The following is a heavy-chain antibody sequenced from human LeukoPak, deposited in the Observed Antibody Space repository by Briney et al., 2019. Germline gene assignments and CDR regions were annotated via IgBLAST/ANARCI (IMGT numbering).Heavy chain of an antibody. CDR1: GYTFIDYW. Sequence: ASVKVSCKASGYTFIDYWIHWVRQAPGHGLEWMGRININSGGINYAQKFQGRVTMTRATSISTAYMELSRLRFDDTAVYYCARDRDGGVGTIDYWGQGTLVPVSS. D-gene: IGHD3-3*01. V-gene: IGHV1-2*06. J-gene: IGHJ4*02. CDR2: ININSGGI. CDR3: ARDRDGGVGTIDY.